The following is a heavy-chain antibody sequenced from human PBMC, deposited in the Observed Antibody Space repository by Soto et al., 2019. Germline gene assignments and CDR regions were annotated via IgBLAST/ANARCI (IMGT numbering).Heavy chain of an antibody. D-gene: IGHD3-22*01. Sequence: QVQLQESGPGLVKPSETLSLTCTVSGGSISSYYWSWIRQPPGKGLEWIGYIYYSGSTNYNPSLKSRVTISVDTSKNQYSLKLSSVTAADTDVYYCARDHSDSSGTYDAFDIWGQGTMVTVSS. V-gene: IGHV4-59*01. CDR1: GGSISSYY. CDR3: ARDHSDSSGTYDAFDI. J-gene: IGHJ3*02. CDR2: IYYSGST.